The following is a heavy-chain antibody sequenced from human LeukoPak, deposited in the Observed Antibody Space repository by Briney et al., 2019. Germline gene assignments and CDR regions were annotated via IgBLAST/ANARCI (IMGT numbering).Heavy chain of an antibody. D-gene: IGHD6-25*01. CDR1: GFTFSTYW. CDR3: ARNQRRLHY. J-gene: IGHJ4*02. CDR2: IKQDGSEK. Sequence: GGSLRLSCAASGFTFSTYWMSWVRQAPGKGLELVANIKQDGSEKYYVDSVKGRFTISRDNAKNSLYLQGNGLRAEDTAVYYCARNQRRLHYWGQGTLVTVSS. V-gene: IGHV3-7*01.